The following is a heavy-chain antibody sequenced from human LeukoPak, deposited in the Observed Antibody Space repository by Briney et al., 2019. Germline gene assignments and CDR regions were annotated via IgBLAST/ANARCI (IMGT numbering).Heavy chain of an antibody. D-gene: IGHD6-19*01. CDR3: ARGRSSGLQYYFDY. J-gene: IGHJ4*02. CDR1: GFTVSSNY. Sequence: GGSLRLSCAASGFTVSSNYMSWVRQAPGKGLEWVSVIYSGGSTYYADSVKGRFTISRDNSKNTLYLQMNNLRAEDTAVYYCARGRSSGLQYYFDYWGQGTLVTVS. V-gene: IGHV3-53*01. CDR2: IYSGGST.